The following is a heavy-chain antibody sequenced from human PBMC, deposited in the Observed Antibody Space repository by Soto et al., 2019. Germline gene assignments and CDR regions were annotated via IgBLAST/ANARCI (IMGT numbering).Heavy chain of an antibody. Sequence: EVLLVESGGGLVQPGGSLKLSCAASGFVFKDSSIHWVRQASGKGLEWVGRIRDRAYNYATAYAASVEGRFTISRDDSDNTAYLHMSSLKTEYTAIYYCTRLIRAAQDYWGQGTLVTVSS. CDR2: IRDRAYNYAT. CDR3: TRLIRAAQDY. V-gene: IGHV3-73*01. J-gene: IGHJ4*02. CDR1: GFVFKDSS. D-gene: IGHD3-16*01.